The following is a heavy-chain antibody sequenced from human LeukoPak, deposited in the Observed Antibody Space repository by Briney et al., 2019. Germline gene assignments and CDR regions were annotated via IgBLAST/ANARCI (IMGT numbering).Heavy chain of an antibody. V-gene: IGHV4-59*08. D-gene: IGHD1-26*01. CDR2: IYYSGST. J-gene: IGHJ5*02. Sequence: PSETLSLTCTVSGGSISGYYWSWIRQPPGKGLEWIAYIYYSGSTKYNPSLKSRVTISVGTSRDQFSLKLSSVTAADTAVYYCARHGGSSSSRSSFDPWGQGTLVTVSS. CDR3: ARHGGSSSSRSSFDP. CDR1: GGSISGYY.